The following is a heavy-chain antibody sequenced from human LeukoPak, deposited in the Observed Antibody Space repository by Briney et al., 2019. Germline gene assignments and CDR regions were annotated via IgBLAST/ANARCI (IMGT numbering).Heavy chain of an antibody. J-gene: IGHJ4*02. Sequence: PSETLSLTCTVSGYSISSGYYWGWIRQPPGKGLEWIGSIYYSGSTTYNPSLKSRVTISVDTSKNQFSLKLSSVTAADTAVYYLARGPSLFSSSWYYFDYWGQGTLVTVSS. CDR1: GYSISSGYY. V-gene: IGHV4-38-2*02. D-gene: IGHD6-13*01. CDR2: IYYSGST. CDR3: ARGPSLFSSSWYYFDY.